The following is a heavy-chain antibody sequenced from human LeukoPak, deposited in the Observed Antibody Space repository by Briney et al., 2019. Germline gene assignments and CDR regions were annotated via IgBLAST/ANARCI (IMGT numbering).Heavy chain of an antibody. CDR1: GGSISSGSYY. V-gene: IGHV4-61*02. D-gene: IGHD5-18*01. J-gene: IGHJ4*02. CDR3: ARWSGYSDE. Sequence: SETLSLTCTVSGGSISSGSYYWSWLPPPAGKALEGNVRIYTSGSTNYNLSLKSRVTISVDTSKDQLSLKLSSVTAADTAVHYWARWSGYSDEWGEGTGVSVS. CDR2: IYTSGST.